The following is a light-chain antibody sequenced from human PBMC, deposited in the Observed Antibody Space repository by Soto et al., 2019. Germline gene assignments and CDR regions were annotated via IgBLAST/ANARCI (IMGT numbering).Light chain of an antibody. CDR3: QQYGDSPFA. CDR1: QTVRNNY. Sequence: EFVLTQSPGTLSLSPGERATLSCRASQTVRNNYLAWYQQKPGQAPRLLIYAATVRATAVPDRFNGSGSGTDFALTISRLEPEDSAMYYCQQYGDSPFAFGPGTKLDVK. V-gene: IGKV3-20*01. CDR2: AAT. J-gene: IGKJ3*01.